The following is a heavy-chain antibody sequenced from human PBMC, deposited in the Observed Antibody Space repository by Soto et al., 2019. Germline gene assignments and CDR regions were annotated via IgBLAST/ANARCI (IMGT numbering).Heavy chain of an antibody. Sequence: ASVKVSCKASGYTFTSYAMHWVRQAPGQRLEWMGWINAGNGNTKYSQKFQGRVTITRDTSASTAYMELSSLRSEDTAVNYCARVNRYYYDSLVPDSFDAFDIWGQGTMVTVS. V-gene: IGHV1-3*01. J-gene: IGHJ3*02. CDR2: INAGNGNT. CDR3: ARVNRYYYDSLVPDSFDAFDI. CDR1: GYTFTSYA. D-gene: IGHD3-22*01.